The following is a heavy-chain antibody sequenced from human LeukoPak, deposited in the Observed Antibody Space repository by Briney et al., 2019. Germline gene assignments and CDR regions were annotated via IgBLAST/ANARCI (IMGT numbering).Heavy chain of an antibody. J-gene: IGHJ5*02. CDR2: IYYSGTT. D-gene: IGHD3-3*01. Sequence: SETLSLTCTVSGGSISSSSSYWGWLRQPPGKGLEWIGSIYYSGTTYYNPSLKSRVTISVDTSKNQFSLKLSSVTAADTAVYYCARWEWSARGFDPWGQGTLVTVSS. CDR3: ARWEWSARGFDP. CDR1: GGSISSSSSY. V-gene: IGHV4-39*07.